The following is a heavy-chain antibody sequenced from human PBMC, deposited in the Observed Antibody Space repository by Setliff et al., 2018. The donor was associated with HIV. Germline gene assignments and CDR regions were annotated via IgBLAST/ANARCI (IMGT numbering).Heavy chain of an antibody. D-gene: IGHD3-22*01. Sequence: PGGSLRLSCAASGFTFSSYGMHWVRQAPGKGLEWVSSISSSGSYIYYAGSLRGRFTISRDYASNSLYLQMDSLRAEDTAVYYCARAYYHHSGAYWSTDYYYSYIDVWGKGTTVTVSS. CDR2: ISSSGSYI. V-gene: IGHV3-21*04. J-gene: IGHJ6*03. CDR1: GFTFSSYG. CDR3: ARAYYHHSGAYWSTDYYYSYIDV.